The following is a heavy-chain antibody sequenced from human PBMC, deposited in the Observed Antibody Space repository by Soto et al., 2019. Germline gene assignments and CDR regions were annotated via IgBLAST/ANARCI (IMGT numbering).Heavy chain of an antibody. CDR3: AKDPLRSSSCYYFDY. CDR1: GFTFSSYA. J-gene: IGHJ4*02. Sequence: VQLLESGGGLVQPGGSLRLSCAASGFTFSSYAMSWVRQAPGKGLEWVSAISGSGGSTYYADSVKGRFTISRDNSKNTLYLPVNSVRAEDTAVYYCAKDPLRSSSCYYFDYWGQGTLVTVSS. CDR2: ISGSGGST. D-gene: IGHD6-6*01. V-gene: IGHV3-23*01.